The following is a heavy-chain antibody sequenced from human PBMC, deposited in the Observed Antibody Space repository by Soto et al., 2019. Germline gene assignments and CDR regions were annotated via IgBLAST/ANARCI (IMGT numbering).Heavy chain of an antibody. CDR2: IWYDGSNK. Sequence: PGGSLRLSCAASGFTFSSYGMHWVRQAPGKGLEWVAVIWYDGSNKYYADSVKGRFTISRDNSKNTLYLQMNSLRAEDTAVYYCARGQTELYYGMDVWGQGTTVTVSS. J-gene: IGHJ6*02. D-gene: IGHD1-7*01. CDR1: GFTFSSYG. CDR3: ARGQTELYYGMDV. V-gene: IGHV3-33*01.